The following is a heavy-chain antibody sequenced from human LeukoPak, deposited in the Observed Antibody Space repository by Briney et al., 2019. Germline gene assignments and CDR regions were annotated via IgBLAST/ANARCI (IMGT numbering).Heavy chain of an antibody. CDR2: ISGSGGST. J-gene: IGHJ4*02. CDR1: GFTFSSYA. Sequence: GGSLRLSCAASGFTFSSYAMSWVRQAPGKGLEWVSTISGSGGSTYYADSVKGRFTISRDNSKNTLYLRMNSLRAEDTAVYYCAKSDCSSTSCSTGDYWGQGTLDTVSS. D-gene: IGHD2-2*01. V-gene: IGHV3-23*01. CDR3: AKSDCSSTSCSTGDY.